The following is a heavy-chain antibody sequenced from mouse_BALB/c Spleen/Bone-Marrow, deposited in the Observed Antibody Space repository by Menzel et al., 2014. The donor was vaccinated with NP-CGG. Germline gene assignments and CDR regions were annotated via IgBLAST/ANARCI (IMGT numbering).Heavy chain of an antibody. CDR2: IAPGSGST. CDR3: ARFPIYYGNYGAMDY. V-gene: IGHV1S41*01. J-gene: IGHJ4*01. Sequence: DLVKPGASVKLSCKASGYTFTSYWINWIKQRPGQALEWIGRIAPGSGSTYYNEMFKGKATLTVDTSSSTAYIQLSSLSSEDSAVYFCARFPIYYGNYGAMDYWGQGTSVTVYS. D-gene: IGHD2-1*01. CDR1: GYTFTSYW.